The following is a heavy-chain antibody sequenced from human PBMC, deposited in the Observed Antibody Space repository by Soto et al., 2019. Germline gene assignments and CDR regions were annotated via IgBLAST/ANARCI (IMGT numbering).Heavy chain of an antibody. CDR2: ISAYNGNT. V-gene: IGHV1-18*01. CDR1: GYTFTSYG. J-gene: IGHJ3*02. Sequence: ASVKVSCKASGYTFTSYGISWVRQAPGQGLEWMGWISAYNGNTNYAQKLQGRVTMTTDTSTSTACMELRSLRSDDTAVYYCARDPRVIVGATTRFGAFDIWGQGTMVTVSS. CDR3: ARDPRVIVGATTRFGAFDI. D-gene: IGHD1-26*01.